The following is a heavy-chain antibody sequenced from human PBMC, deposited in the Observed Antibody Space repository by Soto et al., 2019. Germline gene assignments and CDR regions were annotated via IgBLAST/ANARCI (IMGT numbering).Heavy chain of an antibody. CDR2: INHSGST. CDR3: ARGKFGFSYYYYYYLDV. CDR1: DGSFSAYC. V-gene: IGHV4-34*01. D-gene: IGHD2-21*01. J-gene: IGHJ6*03. Sequence: SETLSLTCVVYDGSFSAYCCTWSCSPPGKGLEWIGEINHSGSTSYKSSLKSRVTISIDTSKNQFSLKLTSVTASDTAVYYCARGKFGFSYYYYYYLDVWGKGTTVS.